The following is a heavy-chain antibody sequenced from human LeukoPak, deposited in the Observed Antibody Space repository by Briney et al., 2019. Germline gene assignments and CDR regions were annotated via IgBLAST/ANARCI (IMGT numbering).Heavy chain of an antibody. CDR3: AKSPGDTRSYYYMDV. CDR1: GFTFSSYS. Sequence: GGSLRLSCAASGFTFSSYSMNWVRQAPGKGLEWVTGISASGGGTYYADSVKGRFTTSRDNSKNTIHLQLNSLRAEDTAIYYCAKSPGDTRSYYYMDVWGKGTTVTVSS. J-gene: IGHJ6*03. V-gene: IGHV3-23*01. D-gene: IGHD5-18*01. CDR2: ISASGGGT.